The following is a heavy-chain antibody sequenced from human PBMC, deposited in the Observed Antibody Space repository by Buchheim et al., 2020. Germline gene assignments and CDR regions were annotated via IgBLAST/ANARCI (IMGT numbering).Heavy chain of an antibody. CDR3: AKSSGIAAVGASE. D-gene: IGHD6-13*01. CDR2: ISYDGSNK. Sequence: QVQLVESGGGVVQPGRSLRLSCAASGFTFSSYGMHWVRQAPGKGLEWVAVISYDGSNKYYADSVKGRFTISRDNSKNTLYLQMNSLRAEDTAVYYCAKSSGIAAVGASEWGQGTL. J-gene: IGHJ4*01. V-gene: IGHV3-30*18. CDR1: GFTFSSYG.